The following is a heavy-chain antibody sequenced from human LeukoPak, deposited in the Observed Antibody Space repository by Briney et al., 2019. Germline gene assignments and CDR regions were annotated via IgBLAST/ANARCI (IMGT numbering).Heavy chain of an antibody. CDR3: ARDQLAYSGYDTLFDY. Sequence: GGSLRLSCSASGFSFNNYAMSWIRQAPGKGLTWVSLVSPAYGRTYYADSVKGRFTISRDNSKNTLSLQMNSLRTEDTAIYYCARDQLAYSGYDTLFDYWGPGTLVTVSP. CDR2: VSPAYGRT. CDR1: GFSFNNYA. J-gene: IGHJ4*02. V-gene: IGHV3-23*01. D-gene: IGHD5-12*01.